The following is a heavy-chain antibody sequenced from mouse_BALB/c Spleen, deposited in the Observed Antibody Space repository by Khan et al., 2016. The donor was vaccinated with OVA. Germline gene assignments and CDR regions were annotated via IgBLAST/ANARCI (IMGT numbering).Heavy chain of an antibody. J-gene: IGHJ3*01. Sequence: VQLQESGAELVKPGASVRLSCKASGYTFTSYYLYWVKQRPGHGLELIGDINPSNGGTNFNENFKTKATLTVDKSSSTAYMQLSSLTSEDSAVYYCTRSGYGAFAYWGQGTLVTVSA. CDR1: GYTFTSYY. D-gene: IGHD1-1*02. V-gene: IGHV1S81*02. CDR3: TRSGYGAFAY. CDR2: INPSNGGT.